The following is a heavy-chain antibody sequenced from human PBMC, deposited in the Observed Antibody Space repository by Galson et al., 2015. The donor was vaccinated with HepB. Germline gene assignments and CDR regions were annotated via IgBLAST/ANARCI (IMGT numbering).Heavy chain of an antibody. Sequence: SVKVSCKASGYTFTGYYMHWVRQAPGQGLEWMGWINPNSGGTNYAQKFQGWVTMTRDTSISTAYMELSRLRSDDTAVYYCARARGYSYGYPPVGRYYYGMDVWDQGTTVTVSS. CDR2: INPNSGGT. CDR1: GYTFTGYY. V-gene: IGHV1-2*04. D-gene: IGHD5-18*01. CDR3: ARARGYSYGYPPVGRYYYGMDV. J-gene: IGHJ6*02.